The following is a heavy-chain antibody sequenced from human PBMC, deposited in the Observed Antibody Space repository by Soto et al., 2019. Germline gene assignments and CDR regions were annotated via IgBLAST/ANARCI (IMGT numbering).Heavy chain of an antibody. CDR2: INHSGST. V-gene: IGHV4-34*01. Sequence: QVQLQQWGAGLLKPSETLSLTCAVYGGSFSGYYWSWIRQPPGKGLEWIGEINHSGSTNYNPSLKSRVTISVDTSKKQFSLKLSSVTAADPAVYYCARGGTGYSGYDWVDYWGQGTLVTVSS. D-gene: IGHD5-12*01. J-gene: IGHJ4*02. CDR1: GGSFSGYY. CDR3: ARGGTGYSGYDWVDY.